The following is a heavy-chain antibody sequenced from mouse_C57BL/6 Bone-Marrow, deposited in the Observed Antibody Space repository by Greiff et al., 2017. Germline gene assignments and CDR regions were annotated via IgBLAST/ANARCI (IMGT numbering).Heavy chain of an antibody. CDR3: TRSLIDSGTNY. D-gene: IGHD1-1*01. Sequence: EVQLQQSGAELVKPGASVKLSCTASGFNIKDYYIHWVKQRTEQGLEWIGRIDPEDGETKYAPKLQDKATITSDTSSNTAYLQLSSLTSEDTAVYYGTRSLIDSGTNYWGQGTTLTVSS. CDR2: IDPEDGET. J-gene: IGHJ2*01. V-gene: IGHV14-2*01. CDR1: GFNIKDYY.